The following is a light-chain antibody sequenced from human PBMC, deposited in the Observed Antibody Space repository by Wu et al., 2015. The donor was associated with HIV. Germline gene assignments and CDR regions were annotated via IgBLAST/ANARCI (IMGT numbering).Light chain of an antibody. CDR3: QQYNNWPPMYS. CDR2: GAS. Sequence: EIVMMQSPATLSVSPGERATLSCRASQSVSSNLAWYQQKPGQAPRLLIYGASPRATGIPARFSGSGSGTEFTLTISSLQSEDFAVYYCQQYNNWPPMYSFGQGTKLEIK. V-gene: IGKV3-15*01. CDR1: QSVSSN. J-gene: IGKJ2*03.